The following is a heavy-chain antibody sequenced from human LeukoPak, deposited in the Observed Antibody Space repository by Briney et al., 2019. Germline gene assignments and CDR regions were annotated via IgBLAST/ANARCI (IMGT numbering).Heavy chain of an antibody. CDR1: GFTFSSYA. CDR2: ISGSGGST. D-gene: IGHD3-3*01. J-gene: IGHJ3*02. V-gene: IGHV3-23*01. Sequence: PGGSLRLSCAASGFTFSSYAMSWVRQAPGKGLEWVSAISGSGGSTYYADSVKGRFTISRDNSKNTLYLQMNSLRAEDTAVYYCAKGAGYDFWGGFRRGVMREWWAFDIWGQGTMVTVSS. CDR3: AKGAGYDFWGGFRRGVMREWWAFDI.